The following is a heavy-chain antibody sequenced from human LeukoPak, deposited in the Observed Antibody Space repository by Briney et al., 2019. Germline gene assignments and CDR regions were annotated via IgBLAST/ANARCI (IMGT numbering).Heavy chain of an antibody. Sequence: GSLRLSCAASGFTFGSYSINWVRQAPGKGLEWVSYISSSSSTIYYADSVKGRFTISRDNAKNSLYLQMNSLRAEDTAVYYCAELGITMIGGVWGKGTTVTISS. D-gene: IGHD3-10*02. V-gene: IGHV3-48*01. CDR1: GFTFGSYS. CDR2: ISSSSSTI. CDR3: AELGITMIGGV. J-gene: IGHJ6*04.